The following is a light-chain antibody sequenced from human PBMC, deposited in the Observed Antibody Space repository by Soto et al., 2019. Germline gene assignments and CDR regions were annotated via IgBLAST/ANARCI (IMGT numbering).Light chain of an antibody. CDR3: QQYNNWPPSIT. V-gene: IGKV3-15*01. CDR2: GAS. Sequence: EIVMTQSPATLSVSPGQRATLSCRASQSVSSNLAWYQQKTGQAPRLLIYGASTRATGIPARFSGSGSGTAFTLTISSLQYEDFAFYYCQQYNNWPPSITFGQGTRLEIK. CDR1: QSVSSN. J-gene: IGKJ5*01.